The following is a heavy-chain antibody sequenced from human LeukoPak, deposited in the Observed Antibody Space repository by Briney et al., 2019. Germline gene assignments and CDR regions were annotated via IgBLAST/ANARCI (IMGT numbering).Heavy chain of an antibody. CDR1: GGSVSSGIYY. V-gene: IGHV4-61*01. CDR2: IYYTGST. Sequence: SETLSLTCTVSGGSVSSGIYYWIWIRQAAGKGLEWIGYIYYTGSTNYNPSLKSRVTMSVDTSTNQFSLKLSSVTAADTAVYYCARRMTRPEAFDIWGQGTMVTVSS. J-gene: IGHJ3*02. CDR3: ARRMTRPEAFDI.